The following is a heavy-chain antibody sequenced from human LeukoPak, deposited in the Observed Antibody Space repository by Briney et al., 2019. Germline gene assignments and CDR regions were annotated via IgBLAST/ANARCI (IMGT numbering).Heavy chain of an antibody. Sequence: GGSLRLSCAASGFTFSSYGMSWVRQAPGKGLEWVSAISGSGGSTYCADSVKGRFTISRDNSKNTLYLQMNSLRAEDTAVYYCAKEGGYGELSSYFDYWGQGTLVTVSS. CDR2: ISGSGGST. CDR1: GFTFSSYG. J-gene: IGHJ4*02. CDR3: AKEGGYGELSSYFDY. V-gene: IGHV3-23*01. D-gene: IGHD3-16*02.